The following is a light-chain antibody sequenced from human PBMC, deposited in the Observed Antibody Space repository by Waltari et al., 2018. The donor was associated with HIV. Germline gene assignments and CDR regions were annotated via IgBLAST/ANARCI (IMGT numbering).Light chain of an antibody. CDR1: GSNLANNY. CDR2: DND. CDR3: GTWDSSLNAGV. Sequence: QSMLTQPPSVSAAPGQKVTISCSGTGSNLANNYVSWYQHLPGAAPKLVIFDNDNRPSGIPDRVSGSKSGASATLVITGLPTGDEGDYYCGTWDSSLNAGVFGGGTKLTVL. V-gene: IGLV1-51*01. J-gene: IGLJ3*02.